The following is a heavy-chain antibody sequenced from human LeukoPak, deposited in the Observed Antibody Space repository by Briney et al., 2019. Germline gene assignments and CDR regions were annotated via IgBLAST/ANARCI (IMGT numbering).Heavy chain of an antibody. CDR1: GGSISSSSYY. J-gene: IGHJ4*02. Sequence: SETLSLTCTVSGGSISSSSYYWGWIRQPPGKGLEWIGSIYYSGSTYYNPSLKSRVTISVDTSKNQFSLKLSSVTAADTAVYYCARLKGAYRILLWFGHNDYWGQGTLVTVSS. CDR3: ARLKGAYRILLWFGHNDY. CDR2: IYYSGST. V-gene: IGHV4-39*01. D-gene: IGHD3-10*01.